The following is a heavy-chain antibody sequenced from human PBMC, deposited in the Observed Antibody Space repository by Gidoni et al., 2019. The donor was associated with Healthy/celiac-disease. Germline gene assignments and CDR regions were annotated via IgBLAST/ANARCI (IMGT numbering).Heavy chain of an antibody. J-gene: IGHJ4*02. D-gene: IGHD1-1*01. Sequence: ASGFTFSSYSMNWVRQAPGKGLEWVSSISSSSSYIYYADSVKGRFTISRDNAKNSLYLQMNSLRAEDTAVYYCARDTGPTKNFDYWGQGTLVTVSS. V-gene: IGHV3-21*01. CDR1: GFTFSSYS. CDR2: ISSSSSYI. CDR3: ARDTGPTKNFDY.